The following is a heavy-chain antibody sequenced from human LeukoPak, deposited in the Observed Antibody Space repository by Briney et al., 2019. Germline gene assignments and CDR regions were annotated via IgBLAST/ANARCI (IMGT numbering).Heavy chain of an antibody. J-gene: IGHJ4*02. Sequence: PGGSLRLSCAASGFTFSSYAMHWVRQAPGKGLEWVAVVSYDGSEKDYTESVKGRFTISRDNSKNTLYLQLNSLRAEDTAVYFCARRPGIEMAGSGKAYNFYYWGQGTLVTVSS. D-gene: IGHD6-19*01. CDR3: ARRPGIEMAGSGKAYNFYY. CDR1: GFTFSSYA. CDR2: VSYDGSEK. V-gene: IGHV3-30*04.